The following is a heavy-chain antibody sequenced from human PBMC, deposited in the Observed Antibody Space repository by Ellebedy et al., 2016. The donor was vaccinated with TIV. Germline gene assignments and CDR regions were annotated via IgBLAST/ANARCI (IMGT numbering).Heavy chain of an antibody. D-gene: IGHD3-3*01. J-gene: IGHJ4*02. Sequence: SVKVSXXASGYTFTSYYMHWVRQAPGQGLEWMGGIIPIFGTANYAQKFQGRVTITADESTSTAYMELSSLRSEDTAVYYCARADFWSGYGFDYWGQGTLVTVSS. CDR2: IIPIFGTA. V-gene: IGHV1-69*13. CDR1: GYTFTSYY. CDR3: ARADFWSGYGFDY.